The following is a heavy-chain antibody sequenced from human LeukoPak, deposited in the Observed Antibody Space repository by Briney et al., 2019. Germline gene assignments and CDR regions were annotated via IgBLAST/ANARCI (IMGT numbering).Heavy chain of an antibody. V-gene: IGHV1-2*02. Sequence: GASVKVSCKASGYTFTDYYIHWVRQAPGQGLEWMGWINPAGGGTNYAQKFQGRVTMTRDTSISTAYMELSRLRSDDTAVYYCARVGNYGDYGVWFDPWGQGTLVTVSS. J-gene: IGHJ5*02. CDR2: INPAGGGT. D-gene: IGHD4-17*01. CDR1: GYTFTDYY. CDR3: ARVGNYGDYGVWFDP.